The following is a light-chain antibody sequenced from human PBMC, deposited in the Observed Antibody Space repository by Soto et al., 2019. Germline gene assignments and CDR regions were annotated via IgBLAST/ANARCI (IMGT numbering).Light chain of an antibody. Sequence: EIVLTQSPGTLSLSPGERATLSCRASQSVRSNELAWYQQTPGQAPSLLIYGASSRATAIPDRVSGSGSGTDFPLIISRLEDDDLAVYYCQQYGSAPLTFGGGTKVEFK. CDR1: QSVRSNE. V-gene: IGKV3-20*01. CDR3: QQYGSAPLT. J-gene: IGKJ4*01. CDR2: GAS.